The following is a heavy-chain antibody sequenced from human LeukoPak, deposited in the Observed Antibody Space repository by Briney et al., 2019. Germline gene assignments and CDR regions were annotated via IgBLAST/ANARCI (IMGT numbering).Heavy chain of an antibody. D-gene: IGHD4-17*01. CDR2: IMPLFGTA. Sequence: EASVKVSCKTSGGTFNNSAISWVRQAPGQGLEWLGGIMPLFGTAGYAQKFQGRVTITKDESTRTVYLELTSLTSDDTAVYYCARDVHGDYGSGWFDPWGQGTLVSVS. J-gene: IGHJ5*02. V-gene: IGHV1-69*05. CDR1: GGTFNNSA. CDR3: ARDVHGDYGSGWFDP.